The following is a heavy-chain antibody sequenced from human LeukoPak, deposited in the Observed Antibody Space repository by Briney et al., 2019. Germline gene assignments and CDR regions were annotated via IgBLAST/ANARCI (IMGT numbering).Heavy chain of an antibody. Sequence: ASVKVSCKASGYTFTGYYMHWVRQAPGQGLEWMGCINPNSGGTNYAQKFQGRVTMTRDTSISTAYMELSRLRSDDTAVYYCARGGLRVAGTYGPTEPYDYWGQGTLVTVSS. CDR2: INPNSGGT. D-gene: IGHD6-19*01. J-gene: IGHJ4*02. CDR1: GYTFTGYY. V-gene: IGHV1-2*02. CDR3: ARGGLRVAGTYGPTEPYDY.